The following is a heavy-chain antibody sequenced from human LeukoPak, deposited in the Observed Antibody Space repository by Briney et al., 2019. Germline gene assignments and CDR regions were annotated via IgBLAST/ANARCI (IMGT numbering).Heavy chain of an antibody. J-gene: IGHJ4*02. CDR1: GGSFSGYY. V-gene: IGHV4-34*01. CDR3: ARQVMVRGVINS. CDR2: INHSGST. D-gene: IGHD3-10*01. Sequence: PSETLSLTCAVYGGSFSGYYWSWIRQPPGKGLEWIGEINHSGSTNYNPSLKSRVTISVDTSKNQFSLKLSSVTAADTAVYYCARQVMVRGVINSWGQGTLVTVSS.